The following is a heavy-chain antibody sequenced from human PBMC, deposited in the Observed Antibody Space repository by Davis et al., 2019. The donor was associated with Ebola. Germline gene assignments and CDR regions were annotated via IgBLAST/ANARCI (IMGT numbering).Heavy chain of an antibody. V-gene: IGHV2-70*17. Sequence: SGPTLVKPTQTLTLTCSFSGFSLTTNGMCVTWLRQPPGKALEWLARIDWDGDTFYNTSLKTRLSISKDTSKNQVVLTMTNMDPVDTGTYYCARIYTSAWWLDPWGQGTLVTVSS. J-gene: IGHJ5*02. D-gene: IGHD6-19*01. CDR3: ARIYTSAWWLDP. CDR1: GFSLTTNGMC. CDR2: IDWDGDT.